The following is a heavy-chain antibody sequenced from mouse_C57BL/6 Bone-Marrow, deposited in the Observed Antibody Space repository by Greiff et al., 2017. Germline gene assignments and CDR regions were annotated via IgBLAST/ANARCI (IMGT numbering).Heavy chain of an antibody. CDR3: AFYDYYYFAY. Sequence: VQLQQSGAELVKPGASVKLSCTASGFNIKDYYMHWVKQRTEQGLEWIGRIDPEDGETKYAAKFQGKATITADTSSNTAYLQLSSLTSEDTAVYYVAFYDYYYFAYWGQGTTLTVSS. CDR1: GFNIKDYY. CDR2: IDPEDGET. V-gene: IGHV14-2*01. J-gene: IGHJ2*01. D-gene: IGHD2-4*01.